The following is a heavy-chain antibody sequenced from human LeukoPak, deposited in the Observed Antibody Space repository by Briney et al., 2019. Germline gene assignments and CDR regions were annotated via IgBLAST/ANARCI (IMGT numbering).Heavy chain of an antibody. D-gene: IGHD3-3*01. V-gene: IGHV3-23*01. CDR1: GFTFSSSA. CDR3: AREAFITIFGVVQRSAYYMDV. CDR2: IRGSGDTT. Sequence: GGSLRLSCAASGFTFSSSAMSWVRQTPGKGLEWVSSIRGSGDTTYYADSVKGRFTISRDNSKNTLYLQMNSLRAEDTAVYYCAREAFITIFGVVQRSAYYMDVWGKGTTVTVSS. J-gene: IGHJ6*03.